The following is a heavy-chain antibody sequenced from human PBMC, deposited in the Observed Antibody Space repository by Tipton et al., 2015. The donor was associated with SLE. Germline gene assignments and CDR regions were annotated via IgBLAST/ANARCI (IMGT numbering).Heavy chain of an antibody. Sequence: TLSLTCTVSGGSISSYYWSWIRQPPGKGLEWIGYIYYSGSTNYNPSLKSRVTISVDTSKNQFSLKLSSVTAADTAVYYCARALGPTIFGVGYWGQGPLVTVSS. V-gene: IGHV4-59*01. CDR1: GGSISSYY. J-gene: IGHJ4*02. D-gene: IGHD3-3*01. CDR2: IYYSGST. CDR3: ARALGPTIFGVGY.